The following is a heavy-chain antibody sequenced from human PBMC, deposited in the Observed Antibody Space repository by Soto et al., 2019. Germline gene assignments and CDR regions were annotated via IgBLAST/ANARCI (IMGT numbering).Heavy chain of an antibody. Sequence: QVQLVQSGAEVKKPGSSVKVSCKASGGTFSSYTISWVRQAPGQGLEWMGRIIPILGIANYAQKFQGRVTITEDKSTSTAYMELSSLRSEDTAVYYCARDLYGSGSYYYYFDYWGQGTLVTVSS. CDR2: IIPILGIA. CDR1: GGTFSSYT. CDR3: ARDLYGSGSYYYYFDY. V-gene: IGHV1-69*08. D-gene: IGHD3-10*01. J-gene: IGHJ4*02.